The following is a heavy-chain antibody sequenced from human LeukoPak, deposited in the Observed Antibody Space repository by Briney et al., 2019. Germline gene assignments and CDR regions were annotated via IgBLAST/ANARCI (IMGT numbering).Heavy chain of an antibody. J-gene: IGHJ5*02. V-gene: IGHV3-7*01. D-gene: IGHD3-10*01. CDR3: ARVVYRGENWFDP. CDR1: GFTFSSYW. CDR2: IKQDGSEK. Sequence: GGSLRLSCAASGFTFSSYWMSWVRQAPGKGLEWVANIKQDGSEKYYVDSVKGRFTISRDNAKNSLYLQMNSLRAEDTAVYYCARVVYRGENWFDPWGQGTLVTVSS.